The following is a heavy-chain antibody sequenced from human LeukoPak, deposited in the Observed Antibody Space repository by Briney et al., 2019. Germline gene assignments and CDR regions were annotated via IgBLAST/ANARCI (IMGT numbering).Heavy chain of an antibody. D-gene: IGHD6-13*01. CDR1: GFTFSSYS. CDR2: ISSSSSYI. V-gene: IGHV3-21*01. J-gene: IGHJ5*02. Sequence: PGGSLRLSCAASGFTFSSYSMNWVRQAPGKGLEWVSSISSSSSYIYYADSVKGRFTISRDNAKNSLYLQMNSLRAEDTAVYYCAREGSAAGTNANWFDPWGQGTLVTVSS. CDR3: AREGSAAGTNANWFDP.